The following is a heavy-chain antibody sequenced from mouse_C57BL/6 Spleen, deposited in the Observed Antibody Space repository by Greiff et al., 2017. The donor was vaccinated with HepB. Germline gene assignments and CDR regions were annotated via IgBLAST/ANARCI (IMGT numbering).Heavy chain of an antibody. Sequence: EVKLVESGGGLVKPGGSLKLSCAASGFTFSDYGMHWVRQAPEKGLEWVAYISSGSSTIYYADTVKGRFTISRDNAKNTLFLQMTSLRSEDTAMYYCARESPTASWFAYWGQGTLVTVSA. CDR2: ISSGSSTI. CDR3: ARESPTASWFAY. J-gene: IGHJ3*01. V-gene: IGHV5-17*01. CDR1: GFTFSDYG.